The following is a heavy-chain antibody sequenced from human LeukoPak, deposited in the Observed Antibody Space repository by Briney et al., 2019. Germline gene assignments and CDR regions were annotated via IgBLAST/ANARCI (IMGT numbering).Heavy chain of an antibody. CDR3: AREQQLFY. D-gene: IGHD6-13*01. Sequence: PGGSLRLSCAASGFTFSSCWMSWVRQAPGKGLEWVANIKQDGSEKYYVDSVKGRFTISGDNAKNSLYLQMNSLRAEDTAVYYCAREQQLFYWGQGTLVSVSS. V-gene: IGHV3-7*01. J-gene: IGHJ4*02. CDR1: GFTFSSCW. CDR2: IKQDGSEK.